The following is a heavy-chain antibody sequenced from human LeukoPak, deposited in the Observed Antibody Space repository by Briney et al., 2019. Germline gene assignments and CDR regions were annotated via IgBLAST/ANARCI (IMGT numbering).Heavy chain of an antibody. CDR1: GGSFSGYY. D-gene: IGHD3-16*01. V-gene: IGHV4-34*01. CDR2: INHSGST. J-gene: IGHJ4*02. Sequence: PSETLSLTCAVYGGSFSGYYWSWIRQPPGKGLEWIGEINHSGSTNYNPSLKSRVTISVDTSKNQFALKLSSVTAADTAVCYCARGGLRRESSNFGYWGQGTLVTVSS. CDR3: ARGGLRRESSNFGY.